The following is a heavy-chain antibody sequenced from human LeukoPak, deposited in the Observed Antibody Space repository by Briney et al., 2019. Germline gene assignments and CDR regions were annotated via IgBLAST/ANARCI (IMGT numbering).Heavy chain of an antibody. CDR3: TRPPSVDYGGNPATVYFDY. CDR1: GFTFSGSA. Sequence: QPGGSLRLSCAASGFTFSGSAMHWVRQASGKGLEWVGRIRSKANSYATAYAASVKGRFTISRDDSKNTAYLQMNSLKTEDTAVYYCTRPPSVDYGGNPATVYFDYWGQGTLVTVSS. D-gene: IGHD4-23*01. V-gene: IGHV3-73*01. J-gene: IGHJ4*02. CDR2: IRSKANSYAT.